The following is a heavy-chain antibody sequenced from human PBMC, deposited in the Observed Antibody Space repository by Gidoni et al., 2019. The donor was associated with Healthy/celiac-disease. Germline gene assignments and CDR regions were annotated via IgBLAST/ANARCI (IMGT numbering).Heavy chain of an antibody. CDR2: IKSKTDGGTT. CDR3: TTDFGGSYRQEYWYFDL. Sequence: EVQLVESGGGLVKPGGSLRLSCAASGFPFSNAWMSWVRQAPGKGLEWVGRIKSKTDGGTTDYAAPVKGRFTISRDDSKNTLYLQMNSLKTEDTAVYYCTTDFGGSYRQEYWYFDLWGRGTLVTVSS. J-gene: IGHJ2*01. CDR1: GFPFSNAW. D-gene: IGHD1-26*01. V-gene: IGHV3-15*01.